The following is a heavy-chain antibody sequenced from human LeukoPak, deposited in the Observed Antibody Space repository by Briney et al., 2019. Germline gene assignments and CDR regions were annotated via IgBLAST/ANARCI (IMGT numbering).Heavy chain of an antibody. J-gene: IGHJ6*02. D-gene: IGHD2-2*02. CDR1: GYTFTSYG. CDR2: IIPILGIA. Sequence: ASVKVSCKASGYTFTSYGISWVRQAPGQGLEWMGRIIPILGIANYAQKFQGRVTITADKSTSTAYMELSSLRSEDTAVYYCASPSSIVVVPAAIPYYYYGMDVWGQGTTVTVSS. V-gene: IGHV1-69*04. CDR3: ASPSSIVVVPAAIPYYYYGMDV.